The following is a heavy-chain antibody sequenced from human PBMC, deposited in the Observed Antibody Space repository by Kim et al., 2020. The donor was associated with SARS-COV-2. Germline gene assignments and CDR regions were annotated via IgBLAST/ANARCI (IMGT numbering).Heavy chain of an antibody. CDR2: IYPGDSDT. Sequence: GESLKISRKGSGYSFTSYWIGWVRQMPGKGLEWMGIIYPGDSDTRYSPSFQGQVTISADKSISTAYLQWSSLKASDTAMYYCARSGRYYYDSSRSFDYWGQGTLVTVSS. V-gene: IGHV5-51*01. CDR3: ARSGRYYYDSSRSFDY. J-gene: IGHJ4*02. D-gene: IGHD3-22*01. CDR1: GYSFTSYW.